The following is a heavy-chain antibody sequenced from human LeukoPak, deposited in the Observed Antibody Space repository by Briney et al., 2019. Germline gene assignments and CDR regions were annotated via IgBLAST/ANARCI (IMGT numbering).Heavy chain of an antibody. CDR1: EYSYSTYW. CDR2: IFPGDSDT. Sequence: GESLKISCKGSEYSYSTYWIGWVRQRPGKDLEWMGTIFPGDSDTRYSPSFQRQVTISADRSINTAYLQWSSLKASDTAMYYCARWWTTVVMRDWGQGTMVTVSS. J-gene: IGHJ3*01. V-gene: IGHV5-51*01. CDR3: ARWWTTVVMRD. D-gene: IGHD4-23*01.